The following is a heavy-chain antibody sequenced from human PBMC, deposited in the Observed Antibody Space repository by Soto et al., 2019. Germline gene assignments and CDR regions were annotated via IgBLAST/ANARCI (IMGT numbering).Heavy chain of an antibody. CDR3: ARESVVGLDVVVPAAPNYWYYGMDV. CDR1: GYTFTNYG. CDR2: ISAYNGNT. D-gene: IGHD2-2*01. Sequence: ASVKVSFKASGYTFTNYGISWVRQAPGQGLEWMGWISAYNGNTNYAQKLQGRVTMTTDTSTSTAYMELRSLRSDDTAVYYCARESVVGLDVVVPAAPNYWYYGMDVWGQGTTVTVSS. J-gene: IGHJ6*02. V-gene: IGHV1-18*04.